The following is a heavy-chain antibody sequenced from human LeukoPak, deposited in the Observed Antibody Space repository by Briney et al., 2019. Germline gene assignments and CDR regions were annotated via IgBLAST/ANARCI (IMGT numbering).Heavy chain of an antibody. D-gene: IGHD3-10*01. CDR3: AGHSPPYYGSGSYMDV. V-gene: IGHV4-39*01. Sequence: PSETLSLTCTVSGGSISTSTYYWGWIRQTPVKGLEWIGSMYYSGTTYFNPSLKSRLTISVDTSKNQFSLKLSSVTAADTAVYYCAGHSPPYYGSGSYMDVWGQGTTVTVPS. J-gene: IGHJ6*02. CDR2: MYYSGTT. CDR1: GGSISTSTYY.